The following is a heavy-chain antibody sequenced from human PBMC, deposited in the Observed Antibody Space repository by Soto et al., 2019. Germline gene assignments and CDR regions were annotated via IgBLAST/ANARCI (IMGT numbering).Heavy chain of an antibody. CDR1: GLSVTANY. CDR3: ARRDDSETFDI. J-gene: IGHJ3*02. V-gene: IGHV3-53*01. Sequence: EVQLVESGGGLIQPGGSLRLICAASGLSVTANYMTWVRQAPGKGLEWLSIIYRGCGTYYADSLKGRAIISRDGSRNMVFLQMNSLTAEDAGVYYCARRDDSETFDIWGRGTAVNVSS. D-gene: IGHD5-18*01. CDR2: IYRGCGT.